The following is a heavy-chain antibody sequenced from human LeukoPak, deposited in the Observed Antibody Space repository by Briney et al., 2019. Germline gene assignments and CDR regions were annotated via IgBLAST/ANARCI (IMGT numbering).Heavy chain of an antibody. Sequence: GGSLRLSCGISGFTLSSHWMHWVRQAPGKGLEWVGRIKSKTDGGTTDYAAPVKGRFTISRDDSKNTLYLQMNSLKTEDTAVYYCTTDPYYYDSSGYDFDYWGQGTLVTVSS. CDR2: IKSKTDGGTT. V-gene: IGHV3-15*01. CDR1: GFTLSSHW. J-gene: IGHJ4*02. D-gene: IGHD3-22*01. CDR3: TTDPYYYDSSGYDFDY.